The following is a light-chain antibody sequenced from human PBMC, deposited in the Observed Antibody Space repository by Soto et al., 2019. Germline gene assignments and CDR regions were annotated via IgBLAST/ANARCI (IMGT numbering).Light chain of an antibody. CDR1: NSNIGAAYG. CDR2: GNS. J-gene: IGLJ3*02. CDR3: QSYDSSLSAWV. V-gene: IGLV1-40*01. Sequence: QSVLTQPPSVSGAPGQRVTISCTGSNSNIGAAYGVHWYQQLPGTAPKVLIYGNSNRPSGVPDRFSASKSGTSASLAITGLQAEDVADYYCQSYDSSLSAWVFGGGTQLTVL.